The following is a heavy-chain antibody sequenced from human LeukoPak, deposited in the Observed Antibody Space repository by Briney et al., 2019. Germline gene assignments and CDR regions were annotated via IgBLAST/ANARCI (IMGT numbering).Heavy chain of an antibody. J-gene: IGHJ3*02. CDR3: ARRYGGWGAFDI. Sequence: GGSLRLSCAASEFTYSAYAMSWVRHTPGKGLEWVSTISGDGRSTFYADSVKGRFTISRDDSKTTLFLQINSLRAEDTAIYYCARRYGGWGAFDIWGQGTVVTVSS. CDR1: EFTYSAYA. CDR2: ISGDGRST. V-gene: IGHV3-23*01. D-gene: IGHD4-23*01.